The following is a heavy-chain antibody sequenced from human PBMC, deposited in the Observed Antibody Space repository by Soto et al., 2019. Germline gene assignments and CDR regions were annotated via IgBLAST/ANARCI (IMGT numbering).Heavy chain of an antibody. Sequence: LSLTCAVSGGSISGSYYYWGWLRQSPGKGPEWIGSVFYTGFTSYNPSLESRVSVSVDTSKNQFSLKVSGVSAADTAVYYCARIRGSWYPLYYYYGMDVWGQGTTVTVSS. CDR2: VFYTGFT. D-gene: IGHD6-13*01. CDR3: ARIRGSWYPLYYYYGMDV. J-gene: IGHJ6*02. CDR1: GGSISGSYYY. V-gene: IGHV4-39*01.